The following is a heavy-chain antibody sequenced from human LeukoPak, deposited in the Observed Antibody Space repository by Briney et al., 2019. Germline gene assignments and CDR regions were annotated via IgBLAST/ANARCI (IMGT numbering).Heavy chain of an antibody. D-gene: IGHD4-17*01. J-gene: IGHJ5*02. Sequence: PSETLSLTCTVSGGSISSYYWSWIRQPPGKGLEWIGEINHSGSTNYNPSLKSRVTISVDTSKNQFSLKLSSVTAADTAVYYCARGGGSRWNGDYGTNNWFDPWGQGTLVTVSS. V-gene: IGHV4-34*01. CDR1: GGSISSYY. CDR2: INHSGST. CDR3: ARGGGSRWNGDYGTNNWFDP.